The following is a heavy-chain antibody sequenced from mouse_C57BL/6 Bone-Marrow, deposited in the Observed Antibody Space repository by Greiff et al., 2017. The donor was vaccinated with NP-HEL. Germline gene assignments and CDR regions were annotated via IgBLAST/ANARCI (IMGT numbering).Heavy chain of an antibody. CDR3: ARGGYFAY. CDR1: GYTFTTYP. CDR2: INPNNGGT. Sequence: EVQLQESGAELVKPGASVKMSCKASGYTFTTYPIEWVKQSHGKSLEWIGDINPNNGGTSYNQKFKGKATLTVDKSSSTAYMELRSLTSEDSAVYYCARGGYFAYWGQGTLVTVSA. D-gene: IGHD2-2*01. J-gene: IGHJ3*01. V-gene: IGHV1-18*01.